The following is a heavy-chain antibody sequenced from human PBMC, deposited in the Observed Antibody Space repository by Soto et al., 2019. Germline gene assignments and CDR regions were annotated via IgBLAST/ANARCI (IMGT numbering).Heavy chain of an antibody. V-gene: IGHV4-61*01. D-gene: IGHD6-19*01. J-gene: IGHJ4*02. CDR1: GGSVSSGRFY. CDR3: ARSGSGSGWL. Sequence: PSETLSLTCTVSGGSVSSGRFYWSWIRQPPGKGLEWIGYIYYSGSTKYNSSLRSRVTISVGTSKNQFSLKLTSVTAADTAVYYCARSGSGSGWLGGQGTLVTVSS. CDR2: IYYSGST.